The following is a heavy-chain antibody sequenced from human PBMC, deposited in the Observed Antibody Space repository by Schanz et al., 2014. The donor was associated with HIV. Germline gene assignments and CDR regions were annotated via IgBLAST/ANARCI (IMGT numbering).Heavy chain of an antibody. Sequence: EVQLLESGGGLVLPGGSLRVSCAVSGFTLSGYTMSWVRQAPGKGLEWVSSISVTGDNTYYADSVKGRFTISRDNAKNFVYLQMNSLRDEDTAVYYCARDSSLAVADHWYLELWGRGTLVTVSS. V-gene: IGHV3-23*01. CDR1: GFTLSGYT. CDR2: ISVTGDNT. J-gene: IGHJ2*01. CDR3: ARDSSLAVADHWYLEL. D-gene: IGHD6-19*01.